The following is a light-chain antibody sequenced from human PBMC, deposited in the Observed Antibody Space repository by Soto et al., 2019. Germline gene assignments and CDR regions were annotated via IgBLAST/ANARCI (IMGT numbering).Light chain of an antibody. CDR3: QQHSNSPWT. J-gene: IGKJ1*01. V-gene: IGKV3-20*01. CDR2: AVS. CDR1: QTISNNY. Sequence: EIVLTQSPGTLTLSPGESAALSCRASQTISNNYLVWYRQKPGQAPRRLIYAVSSRAAGIPDRFSGSGSGTDFALTIARLEPEDSAVYYCQQHSNSPWTFGQGTRVEI.